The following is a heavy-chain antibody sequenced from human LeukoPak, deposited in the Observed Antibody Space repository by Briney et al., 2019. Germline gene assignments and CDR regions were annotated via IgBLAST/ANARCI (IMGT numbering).Heavy chain of an antibody. CDR3: AELGITMIGGV. D-gene: IGHD3-10*02. J-gene: IGHJ6*04. Sequence: GGSLRLSCAASGFTFSSYSMNWVRQAPGKGLEWVSFIFSSSTYIYYTDSVKGRFTISRDNARNSLYLQMNSLRAEDTAVYYCAELGITMIGGVWGKGTTVTISS. V-gene: IGHV3-21*01. CDR1: GFTFSSYS. CDR2: IFSSSTYI.